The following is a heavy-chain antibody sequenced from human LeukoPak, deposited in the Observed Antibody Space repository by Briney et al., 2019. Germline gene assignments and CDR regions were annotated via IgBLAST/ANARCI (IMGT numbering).Heavy chain of an antibody. CDR3: ARGDFNWFDP. D-gene: IGHD2-21*02. V-gene: IGHV4-34*01. J-gene: IGHJ5*02. CDR1: GGSFSGYY. Sequence: SETLSLTCAVYGGSFSGYYWSWIRQPPGKGLEWIGEINHSGSTNYNPSLKSRVTISVDTSKNQFSLKLSSVTAADTAVYYCARGDFNWFDPWGQGTLVTVSS. CDR2: INHSGST.